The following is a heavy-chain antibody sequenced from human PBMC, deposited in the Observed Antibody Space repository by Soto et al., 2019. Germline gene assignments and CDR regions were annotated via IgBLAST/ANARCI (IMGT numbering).Heavy chain of an antibody. Sequence: QVQLVESGGGVVQPGRSLRLSCAASGFTFSSYAMHWVRQAPGKGLEWVAVISYDGSNKYYADSVKGRFTISRDNSKNPVILQINRVRAGDTGVYYCARAPVRGSSKGGRGGGGVIYWGQGTLVTVSS. J-gene: IGHJ4*02. CDR1: GFTFSSYA. D-gene: IGHD3-16*01. V-gene: IGHV3-30-3*01. CDR2: ISYDGSNK. CDR3: ARAPVRGSSKGGRGGGGVIY.